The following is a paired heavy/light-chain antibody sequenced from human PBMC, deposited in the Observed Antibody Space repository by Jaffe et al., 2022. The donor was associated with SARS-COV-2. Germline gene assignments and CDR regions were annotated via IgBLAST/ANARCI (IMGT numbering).Heavy chain of an antibody. D-gene: IGHD2-15*01. CDR3: ARAPDVGYCSGGSCYSPFDY. J-gene: IGHJ4*02. CDR2: ISYDGSNK. Sequence: QVQLVESGGGVVQPGRSLRLSCAASGFTFSSYAMHWVRQAPGKGLEWVAVISYDGSNKYYADSVKGRFTISRDNSKNTLYLQMNSLRAEDTAVYYCARAPDVGYCSGGSCYSPFDYWGQGTLVTVSS. V-gene: IGHV3-30-3*01. CDR1: GFTFSSYA.
Light chain of an antibody. V-gene: IGKV1-5*03. Sequence: DIQMTQSPSTLSASVGDRVTITCRASQSISSWLAWYQQKPGKAPKLLIYKASSLESGVPSRFSGSGSGTEFTLTISSLQPDDFATYYCQQYNSYFTFGPGTKVDIK. CDR2: KAS. CDR3: QQYNSYFT. J-gene: IGKJ3*01. CDR1: QSISSW.